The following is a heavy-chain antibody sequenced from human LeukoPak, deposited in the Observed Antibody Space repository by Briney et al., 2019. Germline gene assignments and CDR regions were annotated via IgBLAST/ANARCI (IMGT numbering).Heavy chain of an antibody. V-gene: IGHV3-74*01. D-gene: IGHD3-10*01. Sequence: GGSLRLSCAASGLAFSSCWMHWVRQTPGQGLVWVSRLNGDGTSANYADSVKGRFTISRGNDKNTLYLQMSSLRAEDTAVYYCARDPGVRGVYYNYFDPWGQGTLVTVSS. J-gene: IGHJ5*02. CDR3: ARDPGVRGVYYNYFDP. CDR1: GLAFSSCW. CDR2: LNGDGTSA.